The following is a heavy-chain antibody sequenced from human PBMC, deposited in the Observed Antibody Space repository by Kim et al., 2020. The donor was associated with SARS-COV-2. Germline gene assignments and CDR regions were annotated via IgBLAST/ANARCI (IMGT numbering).Heavy chain of an antibody. J-gene: IGHJ6*02. CDR3: AKLEIPLVRFLEWLFSNHGMDV. CDR2: ISGSGGST. D-gene: IGHD3-3*01. Sequence: GGSLRLSCAASGFTFSSYAMSWVRQAPGKGLEWVSAISGSGGSTYYADSVKGRFTISRDNSKNTLYLQMNSLRAEDTAVYYCAKLEIPLVRFLEWLFSNHGMDVWGQGTTVTVSS. V-gene: IGHV3-23*01. CDR1: GFTFSSYA.